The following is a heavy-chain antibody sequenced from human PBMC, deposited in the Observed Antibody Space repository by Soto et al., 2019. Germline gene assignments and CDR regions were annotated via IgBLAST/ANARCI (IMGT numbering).Heavy chain of an antibody. J-gene: IGHJ4*02. CDR3: ARDTGRSYDY. Sequence: EVQLMESGGGLVQPGGSLRLSCAASGFIFSAYYMDWSRPVPGKGLEWVGRTRHKVNSFSAEYAASVKGRFSIYRDASKDSMYLQMNSLKSDDTAVYYCARDTGRSYDYWGQGALVTVSS. D-gene: IGHD3-10*01. CDR2: TRHKVNSFSA. V-gene: IGHV3-72*01. CDR1: GFIFSAYY.